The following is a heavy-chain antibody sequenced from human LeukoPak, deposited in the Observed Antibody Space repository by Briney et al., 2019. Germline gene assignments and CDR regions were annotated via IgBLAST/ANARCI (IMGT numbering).Heavy chain of an antibody. CDR3: ARSGMWFPTND. CDR1: GYTVTNYY. V-gene: IGHV1-46*01. D-gene: IGHD2-21*01. J-gene: IGHJ4*02. Sequence: GASVKVSCKASGYTVTNYYMHWVRQAPGQGLEWMGMINPSISSRTYAQKFQGRVTVTSDTSTSTVYMEVSSLRSEDAAIYYCARSGMWFPTNDWGQGTLVTVSS. CDR2: INPSISSR.